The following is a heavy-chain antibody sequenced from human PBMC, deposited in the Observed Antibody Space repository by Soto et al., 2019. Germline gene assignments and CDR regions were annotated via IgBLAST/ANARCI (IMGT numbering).Heavy chain of an antibody. CDR2: IYPGDSDT. J-gene: IGHJ3*02. CDR3: ARQGITMVRGVIPNDAFDI. Sequence: PGESLKISCKGSGYSFTSYWIGWVRQMPGKGLEWMGIIYPGDSDTRYSPSFQGQVTISADKSISTAYLQWSSLKASDTAMYYCARQGITMVRGVIPNDAFDIWGQGTVVTVSS. D-gene: IGHD3-10*01. CDR1: GYSFTSYW. V-gene: IGHV5-51*01.